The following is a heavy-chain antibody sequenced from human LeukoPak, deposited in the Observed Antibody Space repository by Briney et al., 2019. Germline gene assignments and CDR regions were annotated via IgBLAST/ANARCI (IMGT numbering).Heavy chain of an antibody. CDR2: IWFDGSQK. D-gene: IGHD2-21*02. CDR3: ARDGGSPIVVMTAAYFDY. V-gene: IGHV3-33*08. CDR1: GFTFSSYG. J-gene: IGHJ4*02. Sequence: GRSLRLSCAASGFTFSSYGMHWVRQAPGKGLEWVAVIWFDGSQKYYADSVKGRFTISRDNSKKTLYLQMSSLRVEDTAVYYCARDGGSPIVVMTAAYFDYWGQGTLVTVSS.